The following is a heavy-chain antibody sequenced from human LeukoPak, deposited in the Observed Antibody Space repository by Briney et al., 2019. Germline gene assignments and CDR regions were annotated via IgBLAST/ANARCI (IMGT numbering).Heavy chain of an antibody. Sequence: PGGSLRLSCAASGFTVSSNYMSWVRQAPGKGLEGVSVIYSGGSTYYADTVKGRFTILRDNSKNTLYLQTNSLRAEDTAFYYCARSGACGYIYGPLCYFDYRGQGTLVTVYS. V-gene: IGHV3-66*01. J-gene: IGHJ4*02. CDR1: GFTVSSNY. CDR3: ARSGACGYIYGPLCYFDY. CDR2: IYSGGST. D-gene: IGHD5-18*01.